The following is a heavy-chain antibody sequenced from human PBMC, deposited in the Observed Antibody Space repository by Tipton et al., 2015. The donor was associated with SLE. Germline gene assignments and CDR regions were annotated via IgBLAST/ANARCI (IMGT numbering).Heavy chain of an antibody. CDR1: GYSISSGSY. V-gene: IGHV4-38-2*01. CDR2: LFHSGST. D-gene: IGHD3-10*01. J-gene: IGHJ4*01. Sequence: TLSLTCAVSGYSISSGSYWGWIRQPPGKGLEWIGCLFHSGSTYYNPSLKSRVTISVDTSRNQFSLKLSSVTAVDTAVDYCARGAKERITLVRVRPYYFDYWGQGSLVTVSS. CDR3: ARGAKERITLVRVRPYYFDY.